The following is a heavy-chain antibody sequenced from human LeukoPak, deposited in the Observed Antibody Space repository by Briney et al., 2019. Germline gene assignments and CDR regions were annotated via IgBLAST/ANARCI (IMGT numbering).Heavy chain of an antibody. CDR3: ARVLSSRGYCSSTSCYRSFNWFDP. CDR2: INPNSGGT. Sequence: ASVKVSCKASGYTFTSYAMNWVRQAPGQGLEWMGWINPNSGGTNYAQKFQGRVTMTRDTSISTAYLELSRLRSDDTAVYYCARVLSSRGYCSSTSCYRSFNWFDPWGQGTLVTVSS. J-gene: IGHJ5*02. CDR1: GYTFTSYA. D-gene: IGHD2-2*01. V-gene: IGHV1-2*02.